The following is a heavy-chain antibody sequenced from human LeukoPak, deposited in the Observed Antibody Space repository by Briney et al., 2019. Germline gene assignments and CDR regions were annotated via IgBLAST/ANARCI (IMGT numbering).Heavy chain of an antibody. Sequence: GESLRLSCAASGFTFSSYAMSWVRQAPGKGLEWVSTISDSGGSTYYADSVKGRFTISRDNFKNTLYLEMNGLRAEDTAVYYCAKGTTITSPFDYWGQGTLVTVSS. J-gene: IGHJ4*02. CDR2: ISDSGGST. V-gene: IGHV3-23*01. D-gene: IGHD3-10*01. CDR1: GFTFSSYA. CDR3: AKGTTITSPFDY.